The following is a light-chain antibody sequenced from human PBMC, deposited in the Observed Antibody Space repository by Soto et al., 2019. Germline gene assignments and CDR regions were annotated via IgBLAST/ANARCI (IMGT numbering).Light chain of an antibody. CDR3: QQRNVWPPVT. CDR1: QSISGY. Sequence: EIVLTQSPVTLSVSPLERSTLSCMASQSISGYLAWYQQKPGQAPRLLIYGAFNRATGIPARFSGSGSGTDFTLTISSLEPEDSAVYYCQQRNVWPPVTFGQGTRLEIK. V-gene: IGKV3-11*01. CDR2: GAF. J-gene: IGKJ5*01.